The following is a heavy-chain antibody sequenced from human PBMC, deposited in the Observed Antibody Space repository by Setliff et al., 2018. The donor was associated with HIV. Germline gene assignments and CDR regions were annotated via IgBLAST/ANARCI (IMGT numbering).Heavy chain of an antibody. CDR3: ANDFWGGPTGG. V-gene: IGHV3-23*01. CDR2: ISGSGGRT. Sequence: GGSLRLSCIASGFTFINYDMSWVRQAPGKVLEWVSAISGSGGRTHYADSVKGRFTISRDNSKTTLYLQMNSLRVEDTAVYYCANDFWGGPTGGWGQGTLVTVSS. J-gene: IGHJ4*02. CDR1: GFTFINYD. D-gene: IGHD3-3*01.